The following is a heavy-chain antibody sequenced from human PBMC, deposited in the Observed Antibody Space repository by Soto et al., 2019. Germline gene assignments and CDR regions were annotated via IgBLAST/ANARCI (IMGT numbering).Heavy chain of an antibody. D-gene: IGHD3-9*01. J-gene: IGHJ4*02. CDR3: ARDSSYYDILTGRPLDY. CDR1: GFTFSSYG. CDR2: IRYDGSNK. V-gene: IGHV3-33*01. Sequence: GGSLRLSCAASGFTFSSYGMHWVRQAPCKGLEWVAVIRYDGSNKYYADSVKGRFTISRDNSKNTLYLQMNSLRAEDTAVYYCARDSSYYDILTGRPLDYWGQGTLVTVSS.